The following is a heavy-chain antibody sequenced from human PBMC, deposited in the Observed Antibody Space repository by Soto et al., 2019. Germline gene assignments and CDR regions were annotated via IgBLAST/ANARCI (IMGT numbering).Heavy chain of an antibody. Sequence: PSETLSLTCTVSGGSISSYYWSWIRQPPGKGLEWIGYIYYSGSTNYNPSLKSRVTISVDTSKNQFSLKLSSVTAADTAVYYCARVVPISDYYYYGMDVWGQGTTVTVSS. J-gene: IGHJ6*02. V-gene: IGHV4-59*01. CDR2: IYYSGST. CDR3: ARVVPISDYYYYGMDV. D-gene: IGHD3-10*02. CDR1: GGSISSYY.